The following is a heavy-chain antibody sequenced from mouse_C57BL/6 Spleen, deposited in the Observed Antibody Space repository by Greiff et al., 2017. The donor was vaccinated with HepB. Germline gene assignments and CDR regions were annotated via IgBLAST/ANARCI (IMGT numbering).Heavy chain of an antibody. CDR1: GYAFSSSW. CDR3: ARGDYDGPVD. Sequence: VKLQESGPELVKPGASVKISCKASGYAFSSSWMNWVKQRPGKGLEWIGRIYPGDGDTNYNGKFKGKATLTADKSSSTAYMQLSSLTSEDSAVYFCARGDYDGPVDWGQGTLVTVSA. J-gene: IGHJ3*01. D-gene: IGHD2-4*01. V-gene: IGHV1-82*01. CDR2: IYPGDGDT.